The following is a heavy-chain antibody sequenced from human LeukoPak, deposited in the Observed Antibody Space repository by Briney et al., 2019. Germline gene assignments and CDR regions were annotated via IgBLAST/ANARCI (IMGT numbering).Heavy chain of an antibody. Sequence: PGGSLRLSCAASGFTFSSYSMNWVRQAPGKGLEWVSYISSSSSTIYYADSVKGRFTISRDNAKNSLYLQMNSLRDEDTAVYYCARDRPKSIQLWPDAFDIWGQGTMVTVSS. D-gene: IGHD5-18*01. CDR1: GFTFSSYS. V-gene: IGHV3-48*02. J-gene: IGHJ3*02. CDR3: ARDRPKSIQLWPDAFDI. CDR2: ISSSSSTI.